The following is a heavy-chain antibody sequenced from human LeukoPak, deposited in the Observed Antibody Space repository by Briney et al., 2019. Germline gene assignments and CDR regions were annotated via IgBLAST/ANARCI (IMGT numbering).Heavy chain of an antibody. J-gene: IGHJ5*02. CDR2: ILGDGSAS. CDR1: GFTFRNHV. CDR3: ARGKAAGLLDWFDP. D-gene: IGHD6-13*01. V-gene: IGHV3-23*01. Sequence: GRSLRLSCTASGFTFRNHVMAWVRQTPGKGLEWVSSILGDGSASFYSDSVKGRFTVSRDNSMDTLYLHMERLRAEDAAFYYCARGKAAGLLDWFDPWGQGTLVIVPS.